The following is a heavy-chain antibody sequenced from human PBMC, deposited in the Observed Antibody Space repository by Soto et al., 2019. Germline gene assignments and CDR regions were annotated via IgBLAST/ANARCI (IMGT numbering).Heavy chain of an antibody. Sequence: QVQLVQSGAEVKKPGSSVKVSCKASGGTFSSYAISWVRQAPGQGLEWMGGIIPIFGTANYAQKFQGRVTITADESTSTAYMELSSLRSEDTAVYYCARSDIVATITGEGYCYYGMDVWGQGTTVTVSS. CDR3: ARSDIVATITGEGYCYYGMDV. D-gene: IGHD5-12*01. CDR2: IIPIFGTA. V-gene: IGHV1-69*01. CDR1: GGTFSSYA. J-gene: IGHJ6*02.